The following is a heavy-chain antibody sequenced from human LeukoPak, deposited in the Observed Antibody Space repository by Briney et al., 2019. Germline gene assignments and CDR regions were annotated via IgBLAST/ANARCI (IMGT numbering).Heavy chain of an antibody. CDR2: INHSGST. Sequence: SETLSLXCAVYGGSFSGYYWSWIRQPPGKGLESIGEINHSGSTNYNPSLKSRVTISVDTSKNQFSLKLSSVTAADTAVYYCARSTAVTIFDYWGQGTLVTVSS. CDR3: ARSTAVTIFDY. J-gene: IGHJ4*02. V-gene: IGHV4-34*01. D-gene: IGHD4-17*01. CDR1: GGSFSGYY.